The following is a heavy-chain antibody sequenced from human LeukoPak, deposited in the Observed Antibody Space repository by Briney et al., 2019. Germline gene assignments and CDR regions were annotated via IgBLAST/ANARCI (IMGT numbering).Heavy chain of an antibody. J-gene: IGHJ3*02. D-gene: IGHD3-22*01. CDR2: IDPSDSYT. Sequence: GESLKISCKGSGYSFTNYWIGWVRLMPGKGLEWMGRIDPSDSYTNYSPSFQGHVTISADKSISTAYLQWSSLKASDTAMYYCASRRTQRRYYDSSGYPKQDAFDIWGQGTMVTVSS. V-gene: IGHV5-10-1*01. CDR1: GYSFTNYW. CDR3: ASRRTQRRYYDSSGYPKQDAFDI.